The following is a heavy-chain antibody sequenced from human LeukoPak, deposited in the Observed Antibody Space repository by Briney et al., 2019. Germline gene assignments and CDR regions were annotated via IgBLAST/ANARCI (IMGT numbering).Heavy chain of an antibody. CDR2: VHYSGST. Sequence: SETLSLTCTVSGGSIISGAYYWSWIRQHPGKGLEWIEYVHYSGSTYYNPSLKSRFTISVDTSQNQFSLKLRSVTAADTAVYYCAGDSGNSAFDYWGQGTLVTVSS. D-gene: IGHD4-23*01. CDR1: GGSIISGAYY. CDR3: AGDSGNSAFDY. J-gene: IGHJ4*02. V-gene: IGHV4-31*03.